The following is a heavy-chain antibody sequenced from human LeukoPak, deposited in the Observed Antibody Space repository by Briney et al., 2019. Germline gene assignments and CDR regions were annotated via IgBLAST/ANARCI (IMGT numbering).Heavy chain of an antibody. D-gene: IGHD3-16*01. CDR2: IDPNTGNP. V-gene: IGHV7-4-1*02. CDR1: GYSFNSQG. CDR3: ARAYQHLGGLSFPGS. Sequence: ASVKVSCKASGYSFNSQGMNWVRQAPGQGLQWMGWIDPNTGNPTYAQGFTGRFVFSLDTSVSTTYLQISSLKPEDTAVYYCARAYQHLGGLSFPGSWGQGTLVTVSS. J-gene: IGHJ5*02.